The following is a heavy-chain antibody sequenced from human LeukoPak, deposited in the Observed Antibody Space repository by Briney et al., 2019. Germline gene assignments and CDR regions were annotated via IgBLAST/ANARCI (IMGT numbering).Heavy chain of an antibody. CDR3: AKDRATVTTSDYYYYGMDV. Sequence: PGGSLRLSCAASGFTFSSYAMSWVRQAPGKGLECVSAISGSGGSTYYADSVKGRFTISRDNSKNTLYLQMNSLRAEDTAVYYCAKDRATVTTSDYYYYGMDVWGQGTTVTVSS. D-gene: IGHD4-17*01. V-gene: IGHV3-23*01. J-gene: IGHJ6*02. CDR1: GFTFSSYA. CDR2: ISGSGGST.